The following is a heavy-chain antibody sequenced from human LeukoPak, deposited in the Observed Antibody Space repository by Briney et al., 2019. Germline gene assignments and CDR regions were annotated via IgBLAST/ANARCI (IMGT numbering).Heavy chain of an antibody. D-gene: IGHD4-17*01. CDR2: ISYDGSNK. V-gene: IGHV3-30*03. J-gene: IGHJ4*02. CDR1: GFTFSSYG. CDR3: AREGDYNYYFDY. Sequence: GGSLRLSCAASGFTFSSYGMHWVRQAPGKGLEWVAVISYDGSNKYYADSVKGRFTISRDNSKNTLYLQMNSLRAEDTAVYYCAREGDYNYYFDYWGQGTLVTVSS.